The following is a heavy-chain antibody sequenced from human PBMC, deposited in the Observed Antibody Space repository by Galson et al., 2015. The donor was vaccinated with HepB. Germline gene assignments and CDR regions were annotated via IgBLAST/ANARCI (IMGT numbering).Heavy chain of an antibody. CDR2: ISSSSTI. CDR1: GFTFSSYS. J-gene: IGHJ3*02. CDR3: ARNTGVTMIAVRDAFDI. Sequence: SLRLSCAASGFTFSSYSMNWVRQAPGKGLEWVSYISSSSTIYYADSVKGRFTISRDNAKNSLYLQMNSLRDEDTAVYYCARNTGVTMIAVRDAFDIWGQGTMVTVSS. D-gene: IGHD3-22*01. V-gene: IGHV3-48*02.